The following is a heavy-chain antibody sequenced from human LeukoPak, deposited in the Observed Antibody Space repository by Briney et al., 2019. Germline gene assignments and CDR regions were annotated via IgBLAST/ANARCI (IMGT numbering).Heavy chain of an antibody. CDR2: MYYSGST. CDR1: GGSISSTSYY. Sequence: SETLSLTCTVSGGSISSTSYYWGWIRQPPGKGLEWIGSMYYSGSTYYNPSLKSRVTISVDTSKNQFSLKLSSVTAAGTAVYYCARTRKEMATIFDYWGQGTLVTVSS. D-gene: IGHD5-24*01. CDR3: ARTRKEMATIFDY. V-gene: IGHV4-39*01. J-gene: IGHJ4*02.